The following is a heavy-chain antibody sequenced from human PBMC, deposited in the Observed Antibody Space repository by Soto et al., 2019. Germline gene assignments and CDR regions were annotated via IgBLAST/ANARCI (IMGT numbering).Heavy chain of an antibody. CDR2: ISYDGGNK. V-gene: IGHV3-30*18. CDR3: TKVLGYCSSSSCSREAFYFYGMAD. J-gene: IGHJ6*02. Sequence: QVQLVESGGGVVQPGRSLRLSCAASGFTFSSYGMHWVRQAPGKGLEWVAVISYDGGNKYYADSVKGRFSISRDNPKNTLYLHLNNLRVEGTAVYYCTKVLGYCSSSSCSREAFYFYGMADWGQGTKVTVS. CDR1: GFTFSSYG. D-gene: IGHD2-2*01.